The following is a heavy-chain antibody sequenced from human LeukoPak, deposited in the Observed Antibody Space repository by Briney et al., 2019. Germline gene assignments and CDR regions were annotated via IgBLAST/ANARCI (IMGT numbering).Heavy chain of an antibody. CDR2: ISDSGDSA. Sequence: GGSLRLSCSASGFTFSSYAMSWVRQAPGKGLEWVSAISDSGDSAYYADSAKGRFTISRDNSKNTLYLQMNSLRAEDTAVYYCAKSSLGDTGAYQYYFDYWGQGTLVTVSS. CDR1: GFTFSSYA. D-gene: IGHD2-8*02. V-gene: IGHV3-23*01. CDR3: AKSSLGDTGAYQYYFDY. J-gene: IGHJ4*02.